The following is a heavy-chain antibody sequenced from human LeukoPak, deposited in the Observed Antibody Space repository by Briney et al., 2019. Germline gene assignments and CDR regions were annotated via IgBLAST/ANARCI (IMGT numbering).Heavy chain of an antibody. CDR3: AKSPFDYGGYRYDY. V-gene: IGHV3-30*02. D-gene: IGHD5-12*01. CDR1: GFAFSSYA. J-gene: IGHJ4*02. Sequence: GGSLRLSCAASGFAFSSYAMHWVRQAPGKGLEWVAFIRYDGSNKYYADSVKGRFTISRDNSKNTLYLQMNSLRAEDTAVYYCAKSPFDYGGYRYDYWGQGTLVTVSS. CDR2: IRYDGSNK.